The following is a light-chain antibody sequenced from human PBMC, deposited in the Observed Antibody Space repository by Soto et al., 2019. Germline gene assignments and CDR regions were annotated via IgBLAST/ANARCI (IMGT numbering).Light chain of an antibody. CDR3: QQLLSYPIT. V-gene: IGKV1-5*03. CDR2: KAS. Sequence: DIQMTQSPSTLSATVGDRVTITCRASQSISNWLAWYQQKPGKAPKLLMYKASSLESGVPLRFSGSGSGTSFTLTISSLQPEDFATYYCQQLLSYPITFGQGTRLEIK. CDR1: QSISNW. J-gene: IGKJ5*01.